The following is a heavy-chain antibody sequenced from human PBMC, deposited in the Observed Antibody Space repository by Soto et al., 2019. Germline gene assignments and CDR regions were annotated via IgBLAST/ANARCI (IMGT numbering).Heavy chain of an antibody. J-gene: IGHJ6*02. CDR2: IIPIFGTA. V-gene: IGHV1-69*13. D-gene: IGHD3-22*01. CDR3: ARDWGYYDSSGYYPYGMDV. Sequence: SVKVSCKASGGTFSSYAISWVRQAPGQGLEWMGGIIPIFGTANYAQKFQGRVTITADECTSTAYMELSSLRSEDTAVYYCARDWGYYDSSGYYPYGMDVWGQGTTVTVSS. CDR1: GGTFSSYA.